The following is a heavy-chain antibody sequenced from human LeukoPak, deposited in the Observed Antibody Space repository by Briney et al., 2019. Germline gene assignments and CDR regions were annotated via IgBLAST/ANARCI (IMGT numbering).Heavy chain of an antibody. CDR3: ARVRSGSYVPYAFDI. CDR1: GYTFTSYA. Sequence: ASVKVSCKASGYTFTSYAMNWVRQAPGQGLGWMGWINTNTGNPTYAQGFTGRFVFSLDTSVSTAYLQISSLKAEDTAVYYCARVRSGSYVPYAFDIWGQGTMVTVSS. V-gene: IGHV7-4-1*02. J-gene: IGHJ3*02. D-gene: IGHD1-26*01. CDR2: INTNTGNP.